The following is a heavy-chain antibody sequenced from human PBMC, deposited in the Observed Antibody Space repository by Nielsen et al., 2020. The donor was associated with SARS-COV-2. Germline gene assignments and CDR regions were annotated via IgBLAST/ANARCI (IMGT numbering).Heavy chain of an antibody. V-gene: IGHV3-23*01. CDR3: ARDRSIAAPLLGYYYYGMDV. CDR2: ISGSGDYT. D-gene: IGHD6-6*01. CDR1: GFTFNNFA. Sequence: GGSLRLSCAASGFTFNNFAMSWVRQPPEKGLEWVSGISGSGDYTYYGDSVKGRFTISRDNSKNTLYLQMNILRAEDTAVYYCARDRSIAAPLLGYYYYGMDVWGQGTTVTVSS. J-gene: IGHJ6*02.